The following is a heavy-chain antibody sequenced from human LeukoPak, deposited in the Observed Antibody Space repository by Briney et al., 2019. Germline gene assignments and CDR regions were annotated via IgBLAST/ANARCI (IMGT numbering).Heavy chain of an antibody. J-gene: IGHJ6*03. CDR2: ISSSGSPI. Sequence: GGSLRLSCAASGFTFSSYEMNWVRQAPGKGLEWISYISSSGSPIYYADSVKGRFTISRDNAKKSLYLQMNSLRAEDTALYYCARAHGAGGLGYYYMDVWGKGTTVTISS. V-gene: IGHV3-48*03. CDR1: GFTFSSYE. CDR3: ARAHGAGGLGYYYMDV. D-gene: IGHD6-19*01.